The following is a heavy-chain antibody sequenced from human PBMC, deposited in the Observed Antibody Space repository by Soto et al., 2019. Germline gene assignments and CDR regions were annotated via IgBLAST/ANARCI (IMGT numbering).Heavy chain of an antibody. V-gene: IGHV3-23*01. CDR3: ARSSASESFYTY. CDR1: GFTFSSYA. D-gene: IGHD3-10*01. CDR2: ISGSGINT. Sequence: PGGSLRLSCAASGFTFSSYAMSWVRQAPGKGLEWLSTISGSGINTYYADSVKGRFTISRDNSKNTLFLQMNSLRAEDTAIYYCARSSASESFYTYWGQGTLVTVSS. J-gene: IGHJ4*02.